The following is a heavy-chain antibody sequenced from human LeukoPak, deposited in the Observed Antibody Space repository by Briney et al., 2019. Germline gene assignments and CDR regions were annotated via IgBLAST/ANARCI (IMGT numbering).Heavy chain of an antibody. J-gene: IGHJ4*02. V-gene: IGHV3-21*01. Sequence: GGSLTLSWSASGFTFSSYSMNWVRQAPGKGLEWVSSISSSSSYIYYADSVKGRFTISRDNAKNSLYLQMNSLRAEDTAVYYCARDRGGAAADDYWGQGTLVTVSS. CDR3: ARDRGGAAADDY. CDR2: ISSSSSYI. D-gene: IGHD6-13*01. CDR1: GFTFSSYS.